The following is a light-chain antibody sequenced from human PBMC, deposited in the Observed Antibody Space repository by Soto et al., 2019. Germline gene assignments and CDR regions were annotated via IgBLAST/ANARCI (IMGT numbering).Light chain of an antibody. J-gene: IGKJ4*01. CDR3: LQRSNWLT. Sequence: EIVMTQSPGTLSVSPGERATLSCRASQSVSTNLAWYQQKPGQAPRLLIYDASNRATGIPARFSGGGSGTDFTLTISSLEPEDFAVYYCLQRSNWLTFGGGTKVDIK. CDR2: DAS. CDR1: QSVSTN. V-gene: IGKV3-11*01.